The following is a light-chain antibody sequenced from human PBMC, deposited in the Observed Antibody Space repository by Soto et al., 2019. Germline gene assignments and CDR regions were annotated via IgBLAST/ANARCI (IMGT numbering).Light chain of an antibody. V-gene: IGKV1-39*01. CDR3: QESYTTTLT. CDR1: QSISNC. J-gene: IGKJ4*01. Sequence: DIQRTQSPSTLPASVGDRVTITCRASQSISNCLNWYQNKPGNAPKILIHSASTLESGVPSRFSGGGSGTEFNFTISSLQSEDSATYECQESYTTTLTFGGGTKVDIK. CDR2: SAS.